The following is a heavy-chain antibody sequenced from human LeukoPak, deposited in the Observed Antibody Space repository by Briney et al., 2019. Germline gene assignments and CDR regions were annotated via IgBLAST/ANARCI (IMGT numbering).Heavy chain of an antibody. CDR2: IFTSRST. V-gene: IGHV4-4*07. J-gene: IGHJ4*02. D-gene: IGHD2-2*01. CDR3: ARGVEYCISTTCYPYFDF. CDR1: GGSLSTYY. Sequence: SETLSLTCTVSGGSLSTYYWSWIRQPAGKGLEWIGRIFTSRSTNYNPSLRGRVTMSVDRSKNQFSLNLTSVTAADTAVYYCARGVEYCISTTCYPYFDFWGQGTLVTVSS.